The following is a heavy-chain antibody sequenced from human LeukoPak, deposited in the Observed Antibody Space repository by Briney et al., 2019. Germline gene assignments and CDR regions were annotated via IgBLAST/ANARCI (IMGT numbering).Heavy chain of an antibody. D-gene: IGHD6-13*01. V-gene: IGHV3-23*01. CDR2: ISGSGGST. CDR1: GFTFSSYA. J-gene: IGHJ6*03. Sequence: GGSLRLSCAASGFTFSSYAMSWVRQAPGKGLEWVSAISGSGGSTYYADSVKGRFTISRDNSKNTLYLQMNSLRAEDTAVYYCAKEGSSLYYYYYYMDVWGKGTTVTVSS. CDR3: AKEGSSLYYYYYYMDV.